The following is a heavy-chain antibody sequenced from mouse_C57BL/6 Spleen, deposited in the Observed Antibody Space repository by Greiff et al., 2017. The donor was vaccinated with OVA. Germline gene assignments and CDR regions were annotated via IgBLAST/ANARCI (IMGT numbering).Heavy chain of an antibody. Sequence: VKLQESGPELVKPGASVKISCKASGYAFSSSWMNWVKQRPGKGLEWIGRIYPGDGDTNYNGKFKGKATLTADKSSSTAYMQLSSLTSEDSAVYFCARSDSSGYDYYAMDYWGQGTSVTVSS. CDR2: IYPGDGDT. V-gene: IGHV1-82*01. D-gene: IGHD3-2*02. J-gene: IGHJ4*01. CDR3: ARSDSSGYDYYAMDY. CDR1: GYAFSSSW.